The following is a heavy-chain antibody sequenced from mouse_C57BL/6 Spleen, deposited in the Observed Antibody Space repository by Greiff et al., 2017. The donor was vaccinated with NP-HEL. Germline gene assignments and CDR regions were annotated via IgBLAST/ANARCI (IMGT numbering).Heavy chain of an antibody. CDR2: INYDGSST. D-gene: IGHD2-1*01. J-gene: IGHJ2*01. Sequence: EVHLVESEGGLVQPGSSMKLSCTASGFTFSDYYMAWVRQVPEKGLEWVANINYDGSSTYYLDSLQSRFIISRDNAKNILYLRMSSLKSEYTATYYCARDLGNLFDYWGQGTTLTVSS. CDR3: ARDLGNLFDY. V-gene: IGHV5-16*01. CDR1: GFTFSDYY.